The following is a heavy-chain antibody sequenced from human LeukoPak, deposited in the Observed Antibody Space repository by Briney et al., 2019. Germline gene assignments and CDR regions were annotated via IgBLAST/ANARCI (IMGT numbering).Heavy chain of an antibody. CDR1: GYTFTSYY. CDR3: ARSKYRYGSPLLY. CDR2: INPSGGST. V-gene: IGHV1-46*01. Sequence: ASVKVSCKASGYTFTSYYMHWVRQAPGQGLEWMGIINPSGGSTSYAQKFQGRVTMTRDMSTSTDYMELNSLRSDDTAIYYCARSKYRYGSPLLYWGQGTQVTVSS. J-gene: IGHJ4*02. D-gene: IGHD5-18*01.